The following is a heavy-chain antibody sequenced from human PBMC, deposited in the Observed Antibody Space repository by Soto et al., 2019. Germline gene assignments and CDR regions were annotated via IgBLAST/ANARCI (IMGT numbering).Heavy chain of an antibody. Sequence: EVQLLESGGGLVQPGGSLRLSCAASGFTFSTYAMSWVRQAPGKGLEWASAISGSGSNTYYADSVKGRFTISRDDSKSTLYLQMNSLRAEDTAVYYCARDPSHSYYTLFYYFDYWGQGTLVTVSS. J-gene: IGHJ4*02. CDR1: GFTFSTYA. CDR2: ISGSGSNT. D-gene: IGHD1-26*01. CDR3: ARDPSHSYYTLFYYFDY. V-gene: IGHV3-23*01.